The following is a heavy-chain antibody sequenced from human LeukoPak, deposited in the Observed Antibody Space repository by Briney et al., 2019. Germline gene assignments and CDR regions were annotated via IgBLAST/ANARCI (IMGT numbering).Heavy chain of an antibody. D-gene: IGHD3-3*01. Sequence: GESLNICCAASGLAFSSYAMSWVRQAPGNGLEWVSTISVASNTFYADSVKGRFTISRDNSRNTVYLQMTSLRADDTAVYYCADYGVSGVRNNFYWGQGTLVTVSS. V-gene: IGHV3-23*01. J-gene: IGHJ4*02. CDR3: ADYGVSGVRNNFY. CDR1: GLAFSSYA. CDR2: ISVASNT.